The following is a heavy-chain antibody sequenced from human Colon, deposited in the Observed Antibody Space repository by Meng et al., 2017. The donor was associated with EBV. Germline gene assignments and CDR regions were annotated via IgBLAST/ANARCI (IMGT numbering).Heavy chain of an antibody. CDR2: GNPSGST. CDR3: ARVGGLDGYSLGGDY. J-gene: IGHJ4*02. Sequence: QVQVQQRGAGLLKPLATLSLLCGVYGASFSGYYCSCFRQPPGKWLEWIGEGNPSGSTNYSPSLKSRVTISVDTSKNQFSLRLNSVTAADTAVYYCARVGGLDGYSLGGDYWDQGALGTVAS. D-gene: IGHD5-24*01. V-gene: IGHV4-34*01. CDR1: GASFSGYY.